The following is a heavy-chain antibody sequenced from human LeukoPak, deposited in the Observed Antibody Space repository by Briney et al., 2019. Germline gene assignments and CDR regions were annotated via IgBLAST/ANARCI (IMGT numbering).Heavy chain of an antibody. Sequence: GTFSSYAISWVRQAPGQGLEWIGGVIPIFGTANYAKKFQGRVTITADESTSTAYMELSSLRSEDTAVYYCARGPAYSSGWYGDYYYYMDVWGKGTTVTVSS. CDR2: VIPIFGTA. D-gene: IGHD6-19*01. CDR3: ARGPAYSSGWYGDYYYYMDV. V-gene: IGHV1-69*01. J-gene: IGHJ6*03. CDR1: GTFSSYA.